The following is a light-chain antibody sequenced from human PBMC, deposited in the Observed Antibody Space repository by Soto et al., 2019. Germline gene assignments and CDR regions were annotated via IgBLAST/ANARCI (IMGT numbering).Light chain of an antibody. CDR2: GAS. V-gene: IGKV3-15*01. CDR3: QQSNNWPYT. Sequence: EIVMTQSPATLSVSPGERATLSCRASQSVSSNLAWYQQKPGQAPRLLLYGASTRATGIPARFSGSGSGTVFTLTISSLQSEDFSVYYCQQSNNWPYTFGQGTKLEIK. CDR1: QSVSSN. J-gene: IGKJ2*01.